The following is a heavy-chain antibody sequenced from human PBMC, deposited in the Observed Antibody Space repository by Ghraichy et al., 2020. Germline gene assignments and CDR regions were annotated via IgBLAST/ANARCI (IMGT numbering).Heavy chain of an antibody. J-gene: IGHJ6*02. D-gene: IGHD2-21*02. CDR2: TYYRSKWYN. CDR1: GDSVSSNSAA. CDR3: AREAVTHIVVVTAINGMDV. V-gene: IGHV6-1*01. Sequence: SQTLSLTCAISGDSVSSNSAAWNWIRQSPSRGLEWLGRTYYRSKWYNDYAVSVKSRITINPDTSKNQFSLQLNSVTPEDTAVYYCAREAVTHIVVVTAINGMDVWGQGTTVTVSS.